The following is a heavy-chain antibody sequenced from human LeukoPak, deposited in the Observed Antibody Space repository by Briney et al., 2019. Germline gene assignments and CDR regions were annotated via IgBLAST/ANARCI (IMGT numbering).Heavy chain of an antibody. Sequence: SSETLSLTCSVSGGSISSYYWSWIRQPPGKGLEWIGEINHSGSTNYNPSLKSRVTISVDTSKNQFSLKLSSVTAADTAVYYCARAPPSIVATIRWFDPWGQGTLVTVSS. CDR2: INHSGST. D-gene: IGHD5-12*01. CDR1: GGSISSYY. J-gene: IGHJ5*02. V-gene: IGHV4-34*01. CDR3: ARAPPSIVATIRWFDP.